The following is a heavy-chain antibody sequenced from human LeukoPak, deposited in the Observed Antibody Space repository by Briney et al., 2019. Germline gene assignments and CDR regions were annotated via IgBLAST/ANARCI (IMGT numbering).Heavy chain of an antibody. J-gene: IGHJ6*03. CDR1: GGSISSGGYS. V-gene: IGHV4-30-2*01. D-gene: IGHD3-3*01. CDR2: IYHSGST. CDR3: ARGVAIFGVVPYYYYMDV. Sequence: SETLSLTCAVSGGSISSGGYSWSWIRQPPGKGLEWIGYIYHSGSTYYNPSLKSRVTISVDRSKNQFSLKLSSVTAADTAVYYCARGVAIFGVVPYYYYMDVWGKGTTVTVS.